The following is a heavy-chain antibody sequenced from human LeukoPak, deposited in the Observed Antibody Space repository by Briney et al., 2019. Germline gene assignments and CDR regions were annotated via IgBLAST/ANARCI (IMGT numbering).Heavy chain of an antibody. CDR1: GYTFTNYA. CDR3: ARERRSSSPGEQQLVRAFDI. CDR2: INTNTGNP. V-gene: IGHV7-4-1*02. J-gene: IGHJ3*02. Sequence: ASVKVSCKASGYTFTNYAMNWVRQAPGQGLEWMGWINTNTGNPTYAQGFTGRFVFSLDTSVSTAYLQISSLKAEDTAMYYCARERRSSSPGEQQLVRAFDIWGQGTMVTASS. D-gene: IGHD6-13*01.